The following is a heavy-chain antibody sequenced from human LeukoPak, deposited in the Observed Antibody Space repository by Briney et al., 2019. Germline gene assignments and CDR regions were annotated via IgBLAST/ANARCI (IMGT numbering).Heavy chain of an antibody. V-gene: IGHV3-7*03. D-gene: IGHD3-10*01. CDR3: ARGPRVRGVIASHYYGMDV. Sequence: PGGSLRLSCTTSGFTFSSYWMSWVRQAPGKGLEWVANIKQDGSEINYADSVKGRFTISRDNAKNSLYLQMNSLRAEDTAVYYCARGPRVRGVIASHYYGMDVWGKGTTITVSS. J-gene: IGHJ6*04. CDR2: IKQDGSEI. CDR1: GFTFSSYW.